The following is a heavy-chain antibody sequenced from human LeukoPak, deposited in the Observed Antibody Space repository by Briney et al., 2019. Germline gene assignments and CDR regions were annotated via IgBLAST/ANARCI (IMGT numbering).Heavy chain of an antibody. D-gene: IGHD1-14*01. V-gene: IGHV4-59*01. CDR1: GGSISSYY. Sequence: SETLSLTCAVSGGSISSYYWSWIRQSPGNGLEWIGYIYYSGSANYNPSLKSRVTISVDTSQNQFSLHLSSVTAADTAVYYCARANTGYYYYYAMDVWGQGTTVTVSS. CDR3: ARANTGYYYYYAMDV. CDR2: IYYSGSA. J-gene: IGHJ6*02.